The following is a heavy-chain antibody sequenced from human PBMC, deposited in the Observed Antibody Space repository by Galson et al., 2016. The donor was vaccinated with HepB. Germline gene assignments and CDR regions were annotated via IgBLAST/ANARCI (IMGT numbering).Heavy chain of an antibody. CDR3: AKNDILAGYSAFDY. CDR1: GFTFSSYA. J-gene: IGHJ4*02. D-gene: IGHD3-9*01. Sequence: SLRLSCAASGFTFSSYAMHWVRQAPGKGLEWVAVISYDGSHKYYAASVKGRFTISRDNSKNTLSLQMNSLRAEDPAVYYCAKNDILAGYSAFDYWGQGTLVTVSS. CDR2: ISYDGSHK. V-gene: IGHV3-30*18.